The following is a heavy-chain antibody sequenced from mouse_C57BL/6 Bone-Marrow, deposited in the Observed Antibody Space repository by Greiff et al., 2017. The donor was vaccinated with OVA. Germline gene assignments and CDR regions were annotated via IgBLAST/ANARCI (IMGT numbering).Heavy chain of an antibody. Sequence: VQLQQPGAELVMPGASVKLSCKASGYTFTSYWMHWVKQRPGQGLEWIGEIDPSDSYTNYNQKFKGKSTLTVDKSSSTAYMQLSSLTSEDSAVYYCARYGYGGYWGQGTTLTVSS. J-gene: IGHJ2*01. CDR2: IDPSDSYT. V-gene: IGHV1-69*01. CDR3: ARYGYGGY. D-gene: IGHD2-2*01. CDR1: GYTFTSYW.